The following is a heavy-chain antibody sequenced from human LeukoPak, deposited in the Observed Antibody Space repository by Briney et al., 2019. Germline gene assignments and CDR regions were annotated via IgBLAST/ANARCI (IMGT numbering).Heavy chain of an antibody. CDR2: INWNGDTT. J-gene: IGHJ4*02. V-gene: IGHV3-20*04. D-gene: IGHD6-13*01. Sequence: GGSLRLSCAASGFTFDDYGMSWVRQAPGKGLEWVSGINWNGDTTGYADSVKGRFTISRDSANNPLYLQMSSLRAEDTAFYYCARGLGSSWYGPHDYWGQGTLVTVSS. CDR3: ARGLGSSWYGPHDY. CDR1: GFTFDDYG.